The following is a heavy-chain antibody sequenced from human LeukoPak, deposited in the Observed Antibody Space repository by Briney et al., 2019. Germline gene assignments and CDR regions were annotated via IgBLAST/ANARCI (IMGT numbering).Heavy chain of an antibody. CDR2: ISYDGSNK. D-gene: IGHD5-18*01. CDR3: AKDLVDTANYYMDV. CDR1: GFTFSSYG. Sequence: PGGSLRLSCAASGFTFSSYGMHWVRQAPGKGLEWVAVISYDGSNKYYADSVKGRFTISRDNSKNTLYLQMNSLRAEDTAVYYCAKDLVDTANYYMDVWGKGTTVTVSS. J-gene: IGHJ6*03. V-gene: IGHV3-30*18.